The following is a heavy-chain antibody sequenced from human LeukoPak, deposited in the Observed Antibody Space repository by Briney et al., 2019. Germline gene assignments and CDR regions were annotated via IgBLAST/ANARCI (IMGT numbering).Heavy chain of an antibody. Sequence: AAVKLSCKASGYTFTSYGISWVRQAPGQGLEWVGWFSAYNGNTNYAQKLQGRVTMTTDTSTSTAYMELRSLRSDDTAVYYCARDPMYYYDSSGYYKPTDYWGQGTLVTVSS. CDR1: GYTFTSYG. J-gene: IGHJ4*02. CDR2: FSAYNGNT. V-gene: IGHV1-18*01. CDR3: ARDPMYYYDSSGYYKPTDY. D-gene: IGHD3-22*01.